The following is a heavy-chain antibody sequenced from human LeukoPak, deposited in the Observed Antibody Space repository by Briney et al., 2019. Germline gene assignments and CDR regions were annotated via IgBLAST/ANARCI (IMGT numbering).Heavy chain of an antibody. CDR2: ISYDGSNK. Sequence: GGSLRLSCAASGFTFSSYAMHWVRQAPGKGLEWVAVISYDGSNKYYADSVKGRFTISRDNSKNTLYLQMNSLRAEDTAVYYCARGAHYYDSRGAFDIWGQGTMVTVSS. J-gene: IGHJ3*02. D-gene: IGHD3-22*01. V-gene: IGHV3-30*04. CDR1: GFTFSSYA. CDR3: ARGAHYYDSRGAFDI.